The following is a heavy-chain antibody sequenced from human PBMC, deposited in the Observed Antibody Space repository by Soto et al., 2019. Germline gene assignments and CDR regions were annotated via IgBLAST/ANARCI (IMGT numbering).Heavy chain of an antibody. CDR2: ISSSSSTI. CDR1: GFTLSSYS. J-gene: IGHJ3*02. D-gene: IGHD1-26*01. Sequence: PGGSLRLSCAASGFTLSSYSMNWVRQAPGKGLEWVSYISSSSSTIKYAGSVKGRFTISRDNAKNSLYLQMNSLRAEDTAVYYCARDSGSPDAFDIWGQGTMVTVSS. V-gene: IGHV3-48*01. CDR3: ARDSGSPDAFDI.